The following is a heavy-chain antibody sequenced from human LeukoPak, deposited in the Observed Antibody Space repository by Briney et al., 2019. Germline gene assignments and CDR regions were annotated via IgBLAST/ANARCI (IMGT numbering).Heavy chain of an antibody. D-gene: IGHD6-13*01. CDR3: ARDMGSSSWYGAFDM. CDR2: ISWNSGNI. CDR1: GFSFDHYA. Sequence: PGGSLRLSCAASGFSFDHYAMHWVRQAPGKGLEWVSGISWNSGNIAYADSVKGRFTISRDNAKNSLYLQMKRLRVEDMALYYCARDMGSSSWYGAFDMWGQGTIVIVSS. J-gene: IGHJ3*02. V-gene: IGHV3-9*03.